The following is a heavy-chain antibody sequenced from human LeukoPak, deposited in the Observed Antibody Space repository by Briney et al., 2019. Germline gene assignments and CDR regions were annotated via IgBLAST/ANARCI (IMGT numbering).Heavy chain of an antibody. Sequence: ASVKVSCKASGYTFNNYGITWVRQAPGQGLEWMGWISTYNGNTNYAQKLQGRVTMTTDTSTSTAYMELRSLRSDDTAVYYCARGDGYYYYYMDVWGKGTTVTISS. CDR3: ARGDGYYYYYMDV. V-gene: IGHV1-18*01. CDR2: ISTYNGNT. J-gene: IGHJ6*03. CDR1: GYTFNNYG.